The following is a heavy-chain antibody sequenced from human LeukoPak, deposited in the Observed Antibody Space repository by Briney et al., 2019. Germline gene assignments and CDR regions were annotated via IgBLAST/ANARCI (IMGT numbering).Heavy chain of an antibody. CDR1: GGSISSSSYY. J-gene: IGHJ4*02. CDR3: ARDKIVGATKFDY. D-gene: IGHD1-26*01. CDR2: IYYSGST. V-gene: IGHV4-39*07. Sequence: SETLSLTCTVSGGSISSSSYYWGWIRQPPGKGLEWIGSIYYSGSTYYNPSLESRVTISVDTSKNQFSLKLGSVTAADTAVYYCARDKIVGATKFDYWGQGTLVTVSS.